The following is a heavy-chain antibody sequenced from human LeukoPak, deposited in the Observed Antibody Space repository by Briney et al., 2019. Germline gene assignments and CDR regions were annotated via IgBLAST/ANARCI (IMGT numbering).Heavy chain of an antibody. J-gene: IGHJ4*02. CDR1: GVSISSSSYY. D-gene: IGHD2-8*02. Sequence: KPSETLSLTCTVSGVSISSSSYYWGWIRQPPGKGLEWIVSIYYSGSTYYNPSLKSRVTISVDPYKNQFSLKLSSVPAADTAVYYCASPVLSRRGADYWGQGTLVTVSS. CDR3: ASPVLSRRGADY. CDR2: IYYSGST. V-gene: IGHV4-39*07.